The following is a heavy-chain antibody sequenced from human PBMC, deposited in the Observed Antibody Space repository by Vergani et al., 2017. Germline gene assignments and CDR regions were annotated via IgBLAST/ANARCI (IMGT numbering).Heavy chain of an antibody. CDR3: ARARCSTTSCDWGYYYYMYV. Sequence: EVQLLESGGGLVQPGGSLRLSCAASGFTFSTYAMTWVRQAPGKGLEWVSTISSYSGSTYYADSVKGRFTISRDNSKTTLYLQMDSLRPDDTAVYYCARARCSTTSCDWGYYYYMYVWGKGTTVTVAS. J-gene: IGHJ6*03. V-gene: IGHV3-23*01. D-gene: IGHD2-2*01. CDR1: GFTFSTYA. CDR2: ISSYSGST.